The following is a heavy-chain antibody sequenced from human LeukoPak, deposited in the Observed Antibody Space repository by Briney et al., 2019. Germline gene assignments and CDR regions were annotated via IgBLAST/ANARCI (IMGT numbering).Heavy chain of an antibody. CDR1: GVSISGGSFH. J-gene: IGHJ4*02. V-gene: IGHV4-39*02. Sequence: PSETLSLNCTVSGVSISGGSFHWGWVRQPPGKGLEWIGNIHYSGSTYYNPSLKSPVSISVDTSKNHFSLQLSSVTAADTAVYYCAGRVGASIWTGMHFWGQGTLVAVSS. CDR3: AGRVGASIWTGMHF. D-gene: IGHD1-26*01. CDR2: IHYSGST.